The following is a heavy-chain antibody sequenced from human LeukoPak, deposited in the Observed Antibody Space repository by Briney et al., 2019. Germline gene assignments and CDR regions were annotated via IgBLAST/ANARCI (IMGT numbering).Heavy chain of an antibody. V-gene: IGHV3-74*01. CDR1: GFIFSSYW. J-gene: IGHJ4*02. Sequence: GGSLRLSCAASGFIFSSYWMHWVRQAPGKGLVWVSRINSDGSSTSYADSVKGRFTISRDNAKNTLYLQMNSLRAEDTVVYYCARRVVVPAAPCYFDYWGQGTLVTVSS. CDR3: ARRVVVPAAPCYFDY. D-gene: IGHD2-2*01. CDR2: INSDGSST.